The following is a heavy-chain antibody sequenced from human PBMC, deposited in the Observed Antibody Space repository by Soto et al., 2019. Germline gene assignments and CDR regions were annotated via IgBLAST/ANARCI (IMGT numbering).Heavy chain of an antibody. V-gene: IGHV1-69*06. J-gene: IGHJ6*02. Sequence: SVKVSCKASGGTFSSYAISWVRQAPGQGLEWMGGIIPIFGTANYAQKFQGRVTITADKSTSTAYMELSSLRSEDTAVYYCAGLYCSSTSCYRLTNYYYYGMDVWGQGTTVTVSS. CDR1: GGTFSSYA. CDR2: IIPIFGTA. CDR3: AGLYCSSTSCYRLTNYYYYGMDV. D-gene: IGHD2-2*02.